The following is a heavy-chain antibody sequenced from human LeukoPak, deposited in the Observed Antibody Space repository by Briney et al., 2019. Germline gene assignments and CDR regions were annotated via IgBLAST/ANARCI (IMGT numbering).Heavy chain of an antibody. CDR3: ARGVYDFWSGYFDYFDY. J-gene: IGHJ4*02. D-gene: IGHD3-3*01. CDR1: GYTFTSYA. Sequence: ASVKVSCKASGYTFTSYAMHWVRQAPGQGLEWMGWINTNTGNPTYAQGFTGRFVFSLDTSVSTAYLQISSLKAEDTAVYYCARGVYDFWSGYFDYFDYWGQGTLVTVSS. V-gene: IGHV7-4-1*02. CDR2: INTNTGNP.